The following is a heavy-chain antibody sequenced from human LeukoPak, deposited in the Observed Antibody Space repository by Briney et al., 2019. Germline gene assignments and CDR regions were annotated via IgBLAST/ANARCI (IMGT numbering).Heavy chain of an antibody. Sequence: GGSLRLSCAASGFTFSSYGMHWVRQAPGKGLEWVAFIRYDGSNKYYADSVKGRFTISRDNSKNTLYLQMNSLRAEDTAVYYCAKDGITMVRGVYYYYMDVWGKGTTVTISS. J-gene: IGHJ6*03. D-gene: IGHD3-10*01. CDR1: GFTFSSYG. V-gene: IGHV3-30*02. CDR2: IRYDGSNK. CDR3: AKDGITMVRGVYYYYMDV.